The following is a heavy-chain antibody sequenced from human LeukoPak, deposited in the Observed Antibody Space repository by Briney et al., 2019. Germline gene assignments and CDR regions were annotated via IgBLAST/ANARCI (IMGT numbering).Heavy chain of an antibody. D-gene: IGHD6-13*01. J-gene: IGHJ4*02. CDR1: GFNFFTYG. CDR2: IWYDGSNK. Sequence: GGSLRLSCAASGFNFFTYGMHWVRQAPGKGLEWVAVIWYDGSNKYYADSVKGRFTISRDNSKSTLSLQMNSLRAEDTAVYYCASQTTSSWSQFDYWGQGTLVTVSS. V-gene: IGHV3-33*01. CDR3: ASQTTSSWSQFDY.